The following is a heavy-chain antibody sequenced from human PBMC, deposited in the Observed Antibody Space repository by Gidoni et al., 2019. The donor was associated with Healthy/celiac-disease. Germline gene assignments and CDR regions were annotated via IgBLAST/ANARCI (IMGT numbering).Heavy chain of an antibody. CDR3: ARLYGQYFQH. CDR1: GFTFSRYS. J-gene: IGHJ1*01. Sequence: EVQLVESGGGLVKPGGSLRLSCAAPGFTFSRYSMNWVRQAPGKGLEWVSSISSSSIYIYYADSVKGRFTISRDNAKNSLYLQMNSLRAEDTAVYYCARLYGQYFQHWGQGTLVTVSS. D-gene: IGHD4-17*01. CDR2: ISSSSIYI. V-gene: IGHV3-21*01.